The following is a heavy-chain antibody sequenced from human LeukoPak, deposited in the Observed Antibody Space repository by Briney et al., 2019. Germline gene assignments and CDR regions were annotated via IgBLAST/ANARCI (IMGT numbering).Heavy chain of an antibody. V-gene: IGHV1-8*01. J-gene: IGHJ1*01. CDR2: MNPNSGNT. CDR1: GYTFTSYD. CDR3: ARATRPSTYCSSTSCSIAYFQH. D-gene: IGHD2-2*01. Sequence: ASVKVSFTASGYTFTSYDINWVRQATGQGLEWMGWMNPNSGNTGYAQKFQGRVTMTRNTSISTAYLELSSLRSEDTAVYYCARATRPSTYCSSTSCSIAYFQHWGQGTLVTVSS.